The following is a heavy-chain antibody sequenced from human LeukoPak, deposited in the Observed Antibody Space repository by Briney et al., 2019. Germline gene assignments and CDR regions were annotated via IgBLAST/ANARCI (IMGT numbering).Heavy chain of an antibody. J-gene: IGHJ4*02. CDR3: ARSLFRVRRSYYYDSSGYSPSY. Sequence: GASVKVSCKASGYTFTGYYMHWVRQAPGQGLEWMGWINPNSGGTNYAQKFQGRVTMTRDTSISTAYMELSRLRSDDTAVYYCARSLFRVRRSYYYDSSGYSPSYWGQGTLVTVSS. CDR2: INPNSGGT. CDR1: GYTFTGYY. V-gene: IGHV1-2*02. D-gene: IGHD3-22*01.